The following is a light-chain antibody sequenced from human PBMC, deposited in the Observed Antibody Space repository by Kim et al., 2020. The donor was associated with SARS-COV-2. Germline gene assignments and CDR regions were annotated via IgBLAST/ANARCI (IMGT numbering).Light chain of an antibody. CDR2: EVN. Sequence: GQTITISCTGTNSDVGSLNLVSWYQQHPGKAPKVLIYEVNKRPSGVSNHFSGSKSGNTASLTISGLQAEDEAAYYCCSYTGSRTYVFGTGTQLTVL. CDR3: CSYTGSRTYV. CDR1: NSDVGSLNL. V-gene: IGLV2-23*02. J-gene: IGLJ1*01.